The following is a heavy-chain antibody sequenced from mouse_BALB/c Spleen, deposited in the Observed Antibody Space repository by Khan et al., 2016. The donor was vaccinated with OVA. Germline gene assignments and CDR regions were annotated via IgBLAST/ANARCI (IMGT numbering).Heavy chain of an antibody. V-gene: IGHV5-9-3*01. CDR3: ARQGGIYDGPFDY. Sequence: EVELVESGGGLVKPGGSLKLSCAASGFTFNNYAMSWVHQTPEKRLEWVATVSSGGSYTYYPDSVKGRFTISRDNAKNTLYLQMSSLRSEDTAMYYCARQGGIYDGPFDYWGQGTTLTVSS. CDR2: VSSGGSYT. D-gene: IGHD2-3*01. J-gene: IGHJ2*01. CDR1: GFTFNNYA.